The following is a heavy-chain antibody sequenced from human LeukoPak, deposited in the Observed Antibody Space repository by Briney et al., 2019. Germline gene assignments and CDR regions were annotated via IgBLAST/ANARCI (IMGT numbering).Heavy chain of an antibody. Sequence: GGSLRLSCTASGFTFSSYAMTWVRQAPGRGLEWVSSINGNPSNTYYADSVKGRFTISRDNSKSTLYLQMDSLRAEDTAVYYCASPNSMAGTHYFHYWGQGTLVTVSS. V-gene: IGHV3-23*01. J-gene: IGHJ4*02. D-gene: IGHD6-19*01. CDR1: GFTFSSYA. CDR3: ASPNSMAGTHYFHY. CDR2: INGNPSNT.